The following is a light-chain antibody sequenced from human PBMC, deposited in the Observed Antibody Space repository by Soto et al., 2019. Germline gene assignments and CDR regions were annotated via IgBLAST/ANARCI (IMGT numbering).Light chain of an antibody. Sequence: QSVLTQPPSVSGAPGQRVTISCTGSISNTGAGYDVHWYQQLPGTAPKLLIYNNNNRPSGVPDRFSGSKSGTSASLAITGLQAEDEADYYCQSYDSSLSGSVFGGGTKLTVL. J-gene: IGLJ3*02. CDR2: NNN. CDR3: QSYDSSLSGSV. V-gene: IGLV1-40*01. CDR1: ISNTGAGYD.